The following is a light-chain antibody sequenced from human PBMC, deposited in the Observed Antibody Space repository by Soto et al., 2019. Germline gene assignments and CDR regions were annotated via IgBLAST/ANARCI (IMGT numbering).Light chain of an antibody. J-gene: IGLJ2*01. V-gene: IGLV1-51*01. Sequence: QSVLTQPPSVSAAPGQKVTISCSGSGSNIGNNYVSWYQQLPGTAPKLLIYYDNKRPSGIPDRFSGSKSGTSATLGITGLQTGDEANYYCGTCDSSLSAGGVFGGGTKLTVL. CDR3: GTCDSSLSAGGV. CDR2: YDN. CDR1: GSNIGNNY.